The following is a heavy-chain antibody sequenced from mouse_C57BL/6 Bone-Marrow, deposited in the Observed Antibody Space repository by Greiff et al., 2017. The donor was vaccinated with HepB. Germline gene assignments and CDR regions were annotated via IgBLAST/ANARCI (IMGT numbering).Heavy chain of an antibody. Sequence: EVQLQQSGPELVKPGASVKIPCKASGYTFTDYNMDWVKQSHGKSLEWIGDINPNNGGTIYNQKFKGKATLTVDKSSSTAYMELRSLTSEDTAVYYCARLVPYYYGSYYAMDYWGQGTSVTVSS. V-gene: IGHV1-18*01. CDR2: INPNNGGT. CDR1: GYTFTDYN. D-gene: IGHD1-1*01. J-gene: IGHJ4*01. CDR3: ARLVPYYYGSYYAMDY.